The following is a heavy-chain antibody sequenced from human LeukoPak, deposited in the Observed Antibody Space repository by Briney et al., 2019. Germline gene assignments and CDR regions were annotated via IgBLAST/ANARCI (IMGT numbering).Heavy chain of an antibody. J-gene: IGHJ4*02. V-gene: IGHV4-39*01. CDR2: IYYSGGT. CDR3: ASIRGVNLDY. D-gene: IGHD3-10*01. Sequence: SETLSLTCTVSGGSISSSSYYWGWIRQPPGKGLEWIGSIYYSGGTYYNPSLKSRVTISVDTSKNQFSLKLSSVTAADTAVYYCASIRGVNLDYWGQGTLVTVPS. CDR1: GGSISSSSYY.